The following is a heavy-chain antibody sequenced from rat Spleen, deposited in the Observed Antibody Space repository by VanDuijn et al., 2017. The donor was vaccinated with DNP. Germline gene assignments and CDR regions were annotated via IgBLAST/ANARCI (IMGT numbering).Heavy chain of an antibody. Sequence: EVKLVESGGGLVQPGRSLKLSCAASGFNFNDYWMGWVRQAPGKGLEWIGEINKDSRTKKYIPSLKDKITISRDNAPKTLDLQMSTPGSEDTAIYYCTRMGYYGYKGYWGQGVMVTVSS. CDR2: INKDSRTK. V-gene: IGHV4-2*01. CDR3: TRMGYYGYKGY. J-gene: IGHJ2*01. D-gene: IGHD1-9*01. CDR1: GFNFNDYW.